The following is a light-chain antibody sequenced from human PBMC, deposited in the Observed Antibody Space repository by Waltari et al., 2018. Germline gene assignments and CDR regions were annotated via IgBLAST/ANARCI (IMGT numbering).Light chain of an antibody. CDR3: QVWDSDRDHYV. CDR2: HNS. V-gene: IGLV3-21*01. J-gene: IGLJ1*01. CDR1: DVVGTT. Sequence: SSALLQPPSVSVAPGNTATIPCGGSDVVGTTVTCYLQKSGQAPTLVIYHNSNRPAGIPQRVSGSKSGGTAALTINRVEAGDEGDYFCQVWDSDRDHYVFGSGTTVSVL.